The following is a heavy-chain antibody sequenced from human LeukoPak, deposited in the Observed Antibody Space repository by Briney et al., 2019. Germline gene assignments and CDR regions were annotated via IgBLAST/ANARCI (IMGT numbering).Heavy chain of an antibody. V-gene: IGHV4-34*01. Sequence: PSETLSLTCAVYGESFSGYYGTWIRQPPGQGLEWIGEVDRGGTTNYNLSLKSRVIISVDTSKNQFSLKLRSLTAADTAVYYCARAPVGGTLDYWGQGILVTVSS. CDR3: ARAPVGGTLDY. J-gene: IGHJ4*02. CDR2: VDRGGTT. D-gene: IGHD1-26*01. CDR1: GESFSGYY.